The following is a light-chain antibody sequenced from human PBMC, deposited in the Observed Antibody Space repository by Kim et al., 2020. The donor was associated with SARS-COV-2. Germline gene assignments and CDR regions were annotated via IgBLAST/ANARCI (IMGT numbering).Light chain of an antibody. J-gene: IGKJ2*01. Sequence: DIQMTPSPSSLYASVGDRVTITCRASQTISNYLNWCQQKPGKAPKLLIYATSSLQSGVPSRFSGSGSGTDFTLTISNLQPEDFATYYCQQSYNSPYTFGQGTKLEI. V-gene: IGKV1-39*01. CDR1: QTISNY. CDR2: ATS. CDR3: QQSYNSPYT.